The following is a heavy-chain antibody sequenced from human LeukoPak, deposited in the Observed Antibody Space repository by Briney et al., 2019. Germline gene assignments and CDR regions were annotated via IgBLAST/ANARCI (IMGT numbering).Heavy chain of an antibody. CDR2: IYHSGST. CDR1: GYSISSGYY. J-gene: IGHJ4*02. CDR3: ARKLYGDYRFDY. Sequence: PSETLSLTCAVSGYSISSGYYWDWIRQPPGKGLEWIGSIYHSGSTYYNPSLKSRVTISVDTSKNQFSLKLSSVTAADTAVYYCARKLYGDYRFDYWCQGTLVTVSS. V-gene: IGHV4-38-2*01. D-gene: IGHD4-17*01.